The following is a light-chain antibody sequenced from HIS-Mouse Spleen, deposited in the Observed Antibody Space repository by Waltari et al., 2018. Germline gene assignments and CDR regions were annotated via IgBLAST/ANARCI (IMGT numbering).Light chain of an antibody. V-gene: IGLV2-23*01. CDR3: CSYAGSSTSVV. Sequence: QSALTQPASVSGSPGQSITISCTGTSSYVGSYNLVSWYPQPPGNAPKPMIYSGSKRPSGVSNRFSCSKSGNTASLTISGLQAEDEADYYCCSYAGSSTSVVFGGGTKLTVL. CDR2: SGS. CDR1: SSYVGSYNL. J-gene: IGLJ2*01.